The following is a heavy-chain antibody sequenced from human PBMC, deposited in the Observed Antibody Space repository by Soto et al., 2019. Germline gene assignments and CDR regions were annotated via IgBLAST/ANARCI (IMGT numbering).Heavy chain of an antibody. J-gene: IGHJ4*02. CDR1: GGTFSSYA. CDR2: IIPIFGTA. V-gene: IGHV1-69*01. CDR3: ARSPPPLGGAETYYFDY. Sequence: QVQLVQSGAEVKKPGSSVKVSCKASGGTFSSYAISWVRQAPGQGLEWMGGIIPIFGTANYAQKFQGRVTITADESTSTAYMELISLRSEDTAVYYCARSPPPLGGAETYYFDYWGQGTLVTVSS. D-gene: IGHD2-21*01.